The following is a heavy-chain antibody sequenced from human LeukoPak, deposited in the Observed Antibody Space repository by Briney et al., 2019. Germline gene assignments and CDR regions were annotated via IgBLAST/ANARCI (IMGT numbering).Heavy chain of an antibody. V-gene: IGHV4-34*01. D-gene: IGHD3-3*01. CDR2: INHSGST. J-gene: IGHJ4*02. CDR3: ARAFWSGIYYFDY. CDR1: GGSFSGYY. Sequence: SETLSLTCAVYGGSFSGYYWSWIRQPPGKGLEWIGEINHSGSTNYNPSLKSRVTISVDTSKNQFSLKLSSVTAADTAVYYCARAFWSGIYYFDYWGQGTLVTVSS.